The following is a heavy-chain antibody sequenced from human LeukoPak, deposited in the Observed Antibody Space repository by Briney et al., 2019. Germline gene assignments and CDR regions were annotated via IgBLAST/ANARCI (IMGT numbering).Heavy chain of an antibody. Sequence: PSETLSLTRTVSGGSISSSRYYWSWFRQPPGKGLEWMGEINHSGSTNYNPSLKSRVPISVDTSKNQFSLKLSSVTAADPAVYYCARELAGYSPYSFDDWGQGTLVTVSS. D-gene: IGHD5-18*01. J-gene: IGHJ4*02. V-gene: IGHV4-39*07. CDR2: INHSGST. CDR1: GGSISSSRYY. CDR3: ARELAGYSPYSFDD.